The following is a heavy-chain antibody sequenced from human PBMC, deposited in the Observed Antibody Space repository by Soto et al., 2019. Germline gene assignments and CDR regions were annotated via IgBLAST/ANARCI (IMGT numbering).Heavy chain of an antibody. CDR3: AKDREAPDFDY. Sequence: TGGSLRLSCAASGFTVSSNYMSWVRQAPGKGLEWVSVIYSGGSTYYADSVKGRFTISRDNSKNTLYLQMNSLRAEDTAVYYCAKDREAPDFDYWGQGTLVTVSS. V-gene: IGHV3-66*01. CDR2: IYSGGST. CDR1: GFTVSSNY. J-gene: IGHJ4*02.